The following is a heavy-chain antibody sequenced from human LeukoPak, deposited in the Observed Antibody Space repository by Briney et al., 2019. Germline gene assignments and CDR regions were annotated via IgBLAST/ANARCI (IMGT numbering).Heavy chain of an antibody. D-gene: IGHD3-22*01. J-gene: IGHJ4*02. CDR3: ARDGYYDSSGYYGHFDY. CDR2: ISVYNGNT. CDR1: GYTFTNYG. Sequence: ASVKVSCKASGYTFTNYGISWVRQAPGQGLEWMGWISVYNGNTNYAQKLQGRVTMTTDTSTNTAYMELRGLTSDDTAVYYCARDGYYDSSGYYGHFDYWGQGTLVTVSS. V-gene: IGHV1-18*01.